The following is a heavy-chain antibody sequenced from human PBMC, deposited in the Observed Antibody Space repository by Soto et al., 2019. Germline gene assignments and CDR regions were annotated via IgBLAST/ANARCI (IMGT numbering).Heavy chain of an antibody. J-gene: IGHJ4*02. V-gene: IGHV4-31*03. D-gene: IGHD3-22*01. CDR2: IYYSGST. CDR3: ARWDDYYDSGLGY. Sequence: SETLSLTCTVSGGSISSGGYYWSWIRQHPGKGLEWIGYIYYSGSTYYNPSLKSRVTISVDTSKNQFSLKLSSVTAADTAVYYCARWDDYYDSGLGYWGQGTLVTVSS. CDR1: GGSISSGGYY.